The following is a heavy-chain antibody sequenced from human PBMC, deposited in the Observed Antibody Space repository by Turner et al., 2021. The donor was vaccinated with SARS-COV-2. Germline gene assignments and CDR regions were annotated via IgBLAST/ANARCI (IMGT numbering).Heavy chain of an antibody. V-gene: IGHV1-2*02. D-gene: IGHD6-19*01. CDR1: VYTFSSYT. Sequence: QFQMLQSGSEVKKPGASLSVSCETSVYTFSSYTNHWVRQAHGQGLEWMAWINPKSGDTELEKKFQGRVTVTRDMSISKAYMGLNNLRSDDEAGYYCARVGGSGWYGSWGQGTLVTVSS. CDR2: INPKSGDT. J-gene: IGHJ4*02. CDR3: ARVGGSGWYGS.